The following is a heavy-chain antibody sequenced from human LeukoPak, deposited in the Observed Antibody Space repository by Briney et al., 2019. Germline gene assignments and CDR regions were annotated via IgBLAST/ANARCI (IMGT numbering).Heavy chain of an antibody. Sequence: PGGSLRLSCAASGFTVSSNYMSWVRQAPGKGLEWVSVIYSGGSTYYADSVKGRFTISRDNSKNTLYLQMHSLRAEDTAVYYCARTEWFLAFDYWGQGTLVTVSS. D-gene: IGHD3-10*01. V-gene: IGHV3-53*01. CDR3: ARTEWFLAFDY. J-gene: IGHJ4*02. CDR1: GFTVSSNY. CDR2: IYSGGST.